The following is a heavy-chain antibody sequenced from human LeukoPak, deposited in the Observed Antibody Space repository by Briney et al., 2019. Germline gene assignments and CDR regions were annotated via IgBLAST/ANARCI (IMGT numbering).Heavy chain of an antibody. CDR2: ISAYNGNT. Sequence: GASVKVSCKASGYTFTSYGISWVRQAPGQGLEWMGWISAYNGNTNYAQKLQGRVTMTTDTSTSTAYMELRSLRSDDTAVYYCARAHTDIVVVVAATHYYYGMDVWGQGTTVTVSS. D-gene: IGHD2-15*01. CDR1: GYTFTSYG. CDR3: ARAHTDIVVVVAATHYYYGMDV. V-gene: IGHV1-18*01. J-gene: IGHJ6*02.